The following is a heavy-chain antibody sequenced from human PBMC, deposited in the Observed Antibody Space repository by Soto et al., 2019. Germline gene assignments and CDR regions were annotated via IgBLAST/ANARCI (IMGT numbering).Heavy chain of an antibody. CDR2: IYWDGDR. D-gene: IGHD1-1*01. V-gene: IGHV2-5*02. CDR3: AHRPPERGLATFDP. J-gene: IGHJ5*02. CDR1: GFSLSTGGMG. Sequence: VSGPTLVNPTQTLTLTCTFSGFSLSTGGMGVGWIRQPPGKALEWLALIYWDGDRRYSPSLKSRLTITKDTSKNQVVLTMTNMDPVDTATYYCAHRPPERGLATFDPWGQGTLVTVSS.